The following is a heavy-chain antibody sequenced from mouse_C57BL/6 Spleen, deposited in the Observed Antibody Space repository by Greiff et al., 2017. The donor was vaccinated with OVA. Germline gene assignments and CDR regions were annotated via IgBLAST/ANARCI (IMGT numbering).Heavy chain of an antibody. CDR3: ARDHGYYFDY. Sequence: EVKVEESGGGLVKPGGSLKLSCAASGFTFSSYAMSWVRQTPEKRLEWVATISDGGSYTYYPDNVKGRFTISRDNAKNNLYLQMSHLKSEDTAMYYCARDHGYYFDYWGQGTTLTVSS. CDR1: GFTFSSYA. V-gene: IGHV5-4*01. J-gene: IGHJ2*01. CDR2: ISDGGSYT.